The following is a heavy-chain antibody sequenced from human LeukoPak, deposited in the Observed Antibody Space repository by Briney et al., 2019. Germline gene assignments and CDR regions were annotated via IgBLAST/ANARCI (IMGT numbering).Heavy chain of an antibody. Sequence: GGSLRLPCVASGFTFSDYYMNWVRQAPGKGLEWLSFISNGGRDISYADSVKGRFTISRNDARNSPYLQMDNLRAEDTALYYCARAVIEDYWGQGTLVTVSS. CDR2: ISNGGRDI. D-gene: IGHD4-11*01. J-gene: IGHJ4*02. CDR1: GFTFSDYY. V-gene: IGHV3-11*01. CDR3: ARAVIEDY.